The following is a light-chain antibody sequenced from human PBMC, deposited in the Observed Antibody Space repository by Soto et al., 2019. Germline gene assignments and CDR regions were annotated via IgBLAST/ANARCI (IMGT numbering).Light chain of an antibody. J-gene: IGLJ1*01. V-gene: IGLV2-23*01. CDR1: SSDFGSHNL. CDR2: EAS. CDR3: CSYAGSSTSPYV. Sequence: QSALTQPASVSGSPGESITISCTGTSSDFGSHNLVSWYQQHPGKAPKLMIYEASKRPSGFSDRFSGSKSGNTASLTISGLQAEDEADYYCCSYAGSSTSPYVFGTGTQVTVL.